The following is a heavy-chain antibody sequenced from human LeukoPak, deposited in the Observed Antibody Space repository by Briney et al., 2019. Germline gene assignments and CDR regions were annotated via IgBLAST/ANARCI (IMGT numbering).Heavy chain of an antibody. CDR1: GGSISSYY. V-gene: IGHV4-4*07. CDR2: IYTSGST. CDR3: AREGGKSFGEVIMTRRGLDY. Sequence: SETLSLTCTVSGGSISSYYWSWIRQPAGKGLEWIGRIYTSGSTNYNPSLKSRVTMSVDTSKNQFSLKLSSVTAADTAVYYCAREGGKSFGEVIMTRRGLDYWGQGTLVTVSS. D-gene: IGHD3-16*02. J-gene: IGHJ4*02.